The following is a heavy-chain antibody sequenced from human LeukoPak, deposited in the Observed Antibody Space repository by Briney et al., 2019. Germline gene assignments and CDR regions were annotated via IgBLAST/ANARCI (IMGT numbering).Heavy chain of an antibody. CDR3: ARDPVVVVPAATTYYYYYYGMDV. CDR1: GYTFTSYG. J-gene: IGHJ6*02. CDR2: IIPIFGTA. V-gene: IGHV1-69*13. Sequence: ASVKVSCKASGYTFTSYGISWVRQAPGQGLEWMGGIIPIFGTANYAQKFQGRVTITADESTSTAYMELSSLRSEDTAVYYCARDPVVVVPAATTYYYYYYGMDVWGQGTTVTVSS. D-gene: IGHD2-2*01.